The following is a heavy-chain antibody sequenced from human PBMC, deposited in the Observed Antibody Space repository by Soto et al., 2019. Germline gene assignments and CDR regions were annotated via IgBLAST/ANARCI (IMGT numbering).Heavy chain of an antibody. CDR3: AKDLGYCSSTSCLFDY. Sequence: PGGSLRLSCTASGFTFGDYAMSWVHQAPGKGLEWVSAISGSGGSTYYADSVKGRFTISRDNSKNTLYLQMNSLRAEDTAVYYCAKDLGYCSSTSCLFDYWGQGTLVTVSS. CDR1: GFTFGDYA. D-gene: IGHD2-2*01. V-gene: IGHV3-23*01. J-gene: IGHJ4*02. CDR2: ISGSGGST.